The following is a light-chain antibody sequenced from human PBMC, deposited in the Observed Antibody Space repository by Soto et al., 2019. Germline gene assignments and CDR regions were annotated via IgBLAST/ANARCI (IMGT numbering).Light chain of an antibody. CDR3: QQRGNWPPWT. V-gene: IGKV3-11*01. CDR2: DAS. Sequence: EIVLTQSPATLSLSPGERATLSCRASQSVSSYLAWYQQKPGQAPRLLIYDASNRATGIPARFSGSGSGTDFTLTISGLEPEDVAVYYGQQRGNWPPWTFGHGTKVEIK. J-gene: IGKJ1*01. CDR1: QSVSSY.